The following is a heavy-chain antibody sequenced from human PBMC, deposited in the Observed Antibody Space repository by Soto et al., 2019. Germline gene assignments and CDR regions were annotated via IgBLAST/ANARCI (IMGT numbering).Heavy chain of an antibody. J-gene: IGHJ4*02. D-gene: IGHD3-22*01. CDR2: INSGSTSV. V-gene: IGHV3-48*01. CDR3: GSSASLDAY. CDR1: GFSFNSYS. Sequence: EVQLVESGGGLVQPGGSLRLSCAASGFSFNSYSMNWVRQAPGKGLEWISYINSGSTSVFYADSVKGRFTISRDNAKNSLYLQMNSLRAEDTAVSYCGSSASLDAYWGQGTLVTVSS.